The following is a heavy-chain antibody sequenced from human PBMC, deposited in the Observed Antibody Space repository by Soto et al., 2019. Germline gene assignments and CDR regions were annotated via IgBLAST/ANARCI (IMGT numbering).Heavy chain of an antibody. CDR2: ISDEGTKK. CDR1: GFTFSTYG. D-gene: IGHD2-21*02. CDR3: AKDLQSYGDDDYYGNGMDV. V-gene: IGHV3-30*18. Sequence: QVQLVDSGGGEVQPGRSLTISCAASGFTFSTYGMRWFRQSPGKGLEWVAVISDEGTKKFYSDSVKGRFTISRDNFKNTLTLQMNSLRADDTAVYAWAKDLQSYGDDDYYGNGMDVWGLGTRGTVAS. J-gene: IGHJ6*02.